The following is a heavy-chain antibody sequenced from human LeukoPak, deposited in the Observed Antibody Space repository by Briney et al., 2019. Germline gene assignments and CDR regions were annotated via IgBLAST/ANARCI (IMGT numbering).Heavy chain of an antibody. V-gene: IGHV4-38-2*02. CDR2: IYHSGRT. D-gene: IGHD6-19*01. CDR3: ARDSSGWPFHFDY. J-gene: IGHJ4*02. Sequence: SETLSLTCTVSGYSISSGYYWGWIRQPPGKGLEWIGNIYHSGRTANNPSLKSRVTMSVDTSKNQISLKLTSVTAADTAVYYCARDSSGWPFHFDYWGQGTLVTVSS. CDR1: GYSISSGYY.